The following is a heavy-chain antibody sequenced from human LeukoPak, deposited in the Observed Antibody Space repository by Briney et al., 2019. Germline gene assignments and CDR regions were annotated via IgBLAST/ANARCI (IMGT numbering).Heavy chain of an antibody. V-gene: IGHV3-53*01. J-gene: IGHJ4*02. D-gene: IGHD3-22*01. CDR2: IYSGGST. CDR1: GFTVSSNY. Sequence: PGGSLRLSCAASGFTVSSNYMSWVRQAPGKGLEWVSVIYSGGSTYYADSVKGRFTISRDNSKNTLYLQMNSLRAEDTAVYYCARSGYDSSGDYFDYLGQGTLVTVSS. CDR3: ARSGYDSSGDYFDY.